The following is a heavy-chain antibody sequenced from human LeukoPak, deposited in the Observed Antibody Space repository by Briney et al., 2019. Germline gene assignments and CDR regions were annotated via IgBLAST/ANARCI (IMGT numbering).Heavy chain of an antibody. Sequence: ASVKVSCKTSGYTFSDYHVHWVRQAPGQGLEWMGWIEPHSGGTDFAEKFHGRLTMTRDTSITTVYMEMTRLTYDDTAVYYCARDPPGDSGLDCWGQGTLVTVSS. J-gene: IGHJ4*02. CDR1: GYTFSDYH. V-gene: IGHV1-2*02. D-gene: IGHD1-26*01. CDR2: IEPHSGGT. CDR3: ARDPPGDSGLDC.